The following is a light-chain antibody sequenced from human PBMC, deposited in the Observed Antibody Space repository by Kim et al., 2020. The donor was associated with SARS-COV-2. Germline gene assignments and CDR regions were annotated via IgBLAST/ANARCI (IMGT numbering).Light chain of an antibody. CDR1: SLRSYY. V-gene: IGLV3-19*01. CDR2: GRN. Sequence: SSELTQDPVVSVALGQTVRITCQGDSLRSYYATWYQQKPRQAPVLVIYGRNNRPSGIPDRFSGSASGNTASLTISGTQAEDEADFYCQSRDSGGKVVFGGETQLTVL. J-gene: IGLJ2*01. CDR3: QSRDSGGKVV.